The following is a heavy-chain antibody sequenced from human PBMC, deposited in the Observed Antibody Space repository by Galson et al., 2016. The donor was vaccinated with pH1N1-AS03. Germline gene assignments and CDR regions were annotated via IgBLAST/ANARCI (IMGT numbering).Heavy chain of an antibody. CDR1: GFTFSSFT. CDR2: ISLTSTYI. D-gene: IGHD5-12*01. CDR3: ARNEGYSGYDYYYGLEV. V-gene: IGHV3-21*01. Sequence: SLRLSCAASGFTFSSFTMNWVRQAPGKGLEWVSSISLTSTYIYFADSVKGRFTISRDNAKNSLYLQMNSLRAEDTAVYYCARNEGYSGYDYYYGLEVWGQGTTVTVSS. J-gene: IGHJ6*02.